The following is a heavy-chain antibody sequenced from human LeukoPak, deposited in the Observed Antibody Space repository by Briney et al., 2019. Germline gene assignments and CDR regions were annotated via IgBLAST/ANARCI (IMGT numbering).Heavy chain of an antibody. J-gene: IGHJ4*02. CDR3: ATDRGYCSSTSCYSLALNS. CDR2: ISSGSSYK. Sequence: GGSLRLSCAASGFTFSSYSMNWVRQAPGKGLEWVSSISSGSSYKYYADSAKGRFTISRDNAKNSLYLQMNSLRAEDTAVYFCATDRGYCSSTSCYSLALNSWGQGTLVTVSS. V-gene: IGHV3-21*01. CDR1: GFTFSSYS. D-gene: IGHD2-2*01.